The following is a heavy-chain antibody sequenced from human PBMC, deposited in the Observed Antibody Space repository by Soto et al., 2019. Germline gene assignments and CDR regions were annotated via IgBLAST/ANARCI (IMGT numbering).Heavy chain of an antibody. D-gene: IGHD3-10*01. Sequence: PSETLSLTCTVSGGSISSYYWSWIRQPPGKGLEWIGYIYYSGSTNYNPSLKSRVTISVDTSKNQFSLKLSSVTAADTAVYYCARERVQYYYGSGRKYMDVWGKGTTVTVS. CDR3: ARERVQYYYGSGRKYMDV. CDR2: IYYSGST. J-gene: IGHJ6*03. CDR1: GGSISSYY. V-gene: IGHV4-59*01.